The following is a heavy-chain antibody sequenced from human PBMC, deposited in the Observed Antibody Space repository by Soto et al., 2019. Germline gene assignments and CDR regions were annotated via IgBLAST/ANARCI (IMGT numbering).Heavy chain of an antibody. D-gene: IGHD1-7*01. CDR3: ASRDPGTSVDY. CDR2: IYRTGHT. Sequence: QVQLQESGPGLVKPSGTLSLTCAVSGGSFTSNNWWTWVRQPPGQGLEWIGEIYRTGHTNSNPAPTCRVTLPRDKSENQFSLRVTSLTAADTAGYYGASRDPGTSVDYWGQGTLVTVSS. J-gene: IGHJ4*02. V-gene: IGHV4-4*02. CDR1: GGSFTSNNW.